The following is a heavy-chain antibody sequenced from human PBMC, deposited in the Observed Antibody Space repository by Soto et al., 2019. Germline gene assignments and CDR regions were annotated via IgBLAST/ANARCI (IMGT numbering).Heavy chain of an antibody. J-gene: IGHJ6*04. CDR1: GFTFSSYG. Sequence: PGGSLRLSCAASGFTFSSYGMHWVRQAPGKGLEWVAVISYDGSNKYYADSVKGRFTISRDNSKNTLYLQMNSLRAEDTAVYYCAKDKVELHYYYGMDVWGKGTRVTVPS. CDR2: ISYDGSNK. V-gene: IGHV3-30*18. CDR3: AKDKVELHYYYGMDV. D-gene: IGHD3-10*01.